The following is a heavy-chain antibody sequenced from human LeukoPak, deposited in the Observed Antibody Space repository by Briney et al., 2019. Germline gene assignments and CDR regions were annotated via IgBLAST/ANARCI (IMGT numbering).Heavy chain of an antibody. J-gene: IGHJ4*02. CDR2: IYSGGST. D-gene: IGHD6-19*01. Sequence: GGSLRHSCAASGFTVSSNYMSWVCQAPGKGLEWVSLIYSGGSTYYADSVKGRFTISRDNSKNTLYLQMNSLRAEDTAVYYCARVVISSGWYKSPTHYLDYWGQGTLVTVSS. V-gene: IGHV3-53*01. CDR3: ARVVISSGWYKSPTHYLDY. CDR1: GFTVSSNY.